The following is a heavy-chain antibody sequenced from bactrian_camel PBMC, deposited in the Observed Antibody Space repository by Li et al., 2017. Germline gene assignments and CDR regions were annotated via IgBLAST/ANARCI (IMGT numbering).Heavy chain of an antibody. J-gene: IGHJ6*01. Sequence: VQLVESGGGSVQAGGSLRLSCEATGYSSNTFCMGWFRRAPGKQREGIAGIGIDGRTAYAESVKGRFTISRDAAKSTVYLQMNSLKSEDTALYYCATGEPGVVFGTGALFGCWGQ. V-gene: IGHV3S53*01. CDR3: ATGEPGVVFGTGALFGC. D-gene: IGHD7*01. CDR1: GYSSNTFC. CDR2: IGIDGRT.